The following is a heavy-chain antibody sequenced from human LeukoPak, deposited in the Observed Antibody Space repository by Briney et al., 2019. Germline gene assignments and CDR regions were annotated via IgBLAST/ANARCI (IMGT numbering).Heavy chain of an antibody. Sequence: GASVKVPCKASGYTFTDYYINWVRQAPGQGLEWMGWINPNSGDTNYAQKFQDRVTMTRDTSISTAYIELNLLRSDDTAVYYCARGDYYGSPKVVAAWGQGTLVTVSS. J-gene: IGHJ5*02. CDR1: GYTFTDYY. V-gene: IGHV1-2*02. D-gene: IGHD3-10*01. CDR2: INPNSGDT. CDR3: ARGDYYGSPKVVAA.